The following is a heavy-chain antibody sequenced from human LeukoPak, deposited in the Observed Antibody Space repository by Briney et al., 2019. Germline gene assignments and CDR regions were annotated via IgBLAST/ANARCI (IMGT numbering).Heavy chain of an antibody. CDR1: GFSFSNSW. V-gene: IGHV3-7*01. D-gene: IGHD3-3*01. CDR3: ARDRSISGVVTIDF. J-gene: IGHJ4*02. CDR2: IKQDGSET. Sequence: GGSLRLFCAASGFSFSNSWMTWVRQSPGKGLEWVANIKQDGSETHYVDSVMGRFTISRLNAKNSVYLQMNSLRAEDTAVYYCARDRSISGVVTIDFWGQGTLVTVSS.